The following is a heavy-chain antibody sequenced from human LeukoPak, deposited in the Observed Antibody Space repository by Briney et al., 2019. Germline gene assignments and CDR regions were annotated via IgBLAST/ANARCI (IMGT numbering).Heavy chain of an antibody. CDR1: GGSISSYY. CDR2: IYYSGST. V-gene: IGHV4-59*01. CDR3: ARGDYYDSSDHDAFDI. J-gene: IGHJ3*02. D-gene: IGHD3-22*01. Sequence: SETLSLTCTVSGGSISSYYWSWIRQPPGKGLEWIGYIYYSGSTNYNPSLKSRVTISVDTSKNQFSLKLSSVTAADTAVYYCARGDYYDSSDHDAFDIWGQGTMVTVSS.